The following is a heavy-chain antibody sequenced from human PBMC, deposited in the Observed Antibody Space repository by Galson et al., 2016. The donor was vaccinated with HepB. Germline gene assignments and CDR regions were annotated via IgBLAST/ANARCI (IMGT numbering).Heavy chain of an antibody. Sequence: ETLSLTCTVSGGSINTYYWSWLRQSPDKGLEWLGYIYNKVDTDYNPSFKSRLTISVRASQKQISLKLTSVTAADTAVYYCARLRHNWKDGDFRDSWGQGTLVIVSS. D-gene: IGHD1-20*01. CDR1: GGSINTYY. V-gene: IGHV4-59*08. CDR2: IYNKVDT. CDR3: ARLRHNWKDGDFRDS. J-gene: IGHJ4*02.